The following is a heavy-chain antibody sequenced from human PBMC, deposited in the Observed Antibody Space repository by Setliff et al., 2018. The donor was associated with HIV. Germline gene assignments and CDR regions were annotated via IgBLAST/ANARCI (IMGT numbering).Heavy chain of an antibody. D-gene: IGHD2-21*02. Sequence: SVKVSCKASGGTFSSYSITWVRQAPGQGLEWGGGIIPIFGTTNYAQNFQGRVTISADESTSTAYMELSSLRSEDTAVYYCARGRHAVVVTALEHDYWGQGTLVTVSS. J-gene: IGHJ4*02. CDR2: IIPIFGTT. CDR1: GGTFSSYS. V-gene: IGHV1-69*13. CDR3: ARGRHAVVVTALEHDY.